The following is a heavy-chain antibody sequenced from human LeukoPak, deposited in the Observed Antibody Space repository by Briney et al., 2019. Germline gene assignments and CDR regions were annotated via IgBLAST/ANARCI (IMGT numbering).Heavy chain of an antibody. J-gene: IGHJ3*02. CDR1: GGSFSGYY. V-gene: IGHV4-34*01. CDR2: INHSGST. Sequence: SETLSLTCAVYGGSFSGYYWSWIRQPPGKGLEWIGEINHSGSTNYNPSLKSRVIISVDTSKNQFSLKLSSVTAADTAVYCCARRVAAPNDAFDIWGQGTMVTVSS. D-gene: IGHD2-15*01. CDR3: ARRVAAPNDAFDI.